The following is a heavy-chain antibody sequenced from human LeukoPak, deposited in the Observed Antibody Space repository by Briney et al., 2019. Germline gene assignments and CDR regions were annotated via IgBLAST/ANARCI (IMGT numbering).Heavy chain of an antibody. D-gene: IGHD3-22*01. Sequence: SETLSLTCTVSGGSTSSGDYYWSWIRQPPGKGLEWIGYIYYSGSTYYNPSLKSRVTISVDTSKNQFSLKLSSVTAADTAVYYCARAYYDSSGPWYFDLWGRGTLVTVSS. CDR1: GGSTSSGDYY. CDR2: IYYSGST. CDR3: ARAYYDSSGPWYFDL. J-gene: IGHJ2*01. V-gene: IGHV4-30-4*08.